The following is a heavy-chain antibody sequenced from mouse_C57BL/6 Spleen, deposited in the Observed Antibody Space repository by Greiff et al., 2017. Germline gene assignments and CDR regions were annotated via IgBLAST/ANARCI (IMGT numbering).Heavy chain of an antibody. CDR1: GFTFSNYW. V-gene: IGHV6-3*01. CDR3: TAYYYGIMDY. CDR2: IRLKSDNYAT. D-gene: IGHD1-1*01. J-gene: IGHJ4*01. Sequence: EVKLVESGGGLVQPGGSMKLSCVASGFTFSNYWMNWVRQSPEKGLEWVAQIRLKSDNYATHYAESVKGRFTISRDDSKSSVYLQMNNLRAEDTGIYYCTAYYYGIMDYWGQGTSVTVSS.